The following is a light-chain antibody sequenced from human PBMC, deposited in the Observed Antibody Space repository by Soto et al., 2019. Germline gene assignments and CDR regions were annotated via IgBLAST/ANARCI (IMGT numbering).Light chain of an antibody. CDR3: HQSYSIPLT. Sequence: AMGVTQSPCSLCASTGGRVTITGLSFQYFTSYLAWYQQNPGKAPKLLIYAASTLQSGVPSRFSGSGSGTDFTLTISSLQPEDFATYYCHQSYSIPLTFGGGTKVDI. V-gene: IGKV1-8*01. CDR1: QYFTSY. J-gene: IGKJ4*01. CDR2: AAS.